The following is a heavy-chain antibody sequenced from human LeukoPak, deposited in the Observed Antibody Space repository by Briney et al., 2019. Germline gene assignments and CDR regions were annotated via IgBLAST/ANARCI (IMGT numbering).Heavy chain of an antibody. V-gene: IGHV3-66*01. Sequence: GGSLRLSCAASGFTVSSNYMSWVRQAPGKGLEWVSVIYSGGSTYYADSVKGRFTISRDNSKNTLYLQMNSLRAEDTAVYYCARDRGYYYDSSGWPGYSYWGQGTLVTVSS. J-gene: IGHJ4*02. CDR3: ARDRGYYYDSSGWPGYSY. D-gene: IGHD3-22*01. CDR2: IYSGGST. CDR1: GFTVSSNY.